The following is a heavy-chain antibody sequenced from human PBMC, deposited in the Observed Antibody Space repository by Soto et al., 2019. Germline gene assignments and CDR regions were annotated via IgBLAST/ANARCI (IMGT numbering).Heavy chain of an antibody. D-gene: IGHD2-2*01. CDR1: GGSISSYY. Sequence: SETLSLTCTVSGGSISSYYWSWIRQPPGKGLEWIGYIYYSGSTNYNPSLKSRVTISVDTSKNQFSLKLSSVTAADTAVYYCARSVRCSSTSCHPRNDYYYYYYMDVWGKGTTVTVSS. V-gene: IGHV4-59*01. CDR2: IYYSGST. J-gene: IGHJ6*03. CDR3: ARSVRCSSTSCHPRNDYYYYYYMDV.